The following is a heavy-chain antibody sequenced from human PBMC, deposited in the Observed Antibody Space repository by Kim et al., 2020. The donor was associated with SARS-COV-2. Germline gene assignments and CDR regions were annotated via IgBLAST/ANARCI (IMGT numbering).Heavy chain of an antibody. D-gene: IGHD3-10*01. V-gene: IGHV3-15*01. CDR3: TTDVWVGELWIARPFDY. CDR1: GFTFSNAW. CDR2: IKSKTDGGTT. J-gene: IGHJ4*02. Sequence: GGSLRLSCAASGFTFSNAWMSWVRQAPGKGLEWVGRIKSKTDGGTTDYAAPVKGRFTISRDDSKNTLYLQMNSLKTEDTDVYYCTTDVWVGELWIARPFDYWGQGPRVTVSS.